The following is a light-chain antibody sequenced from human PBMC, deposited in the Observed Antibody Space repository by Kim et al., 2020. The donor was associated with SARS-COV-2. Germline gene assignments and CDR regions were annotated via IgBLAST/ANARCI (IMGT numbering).Light chain of an antibody. J-gene: IGKJ4*01. V-gene: IGKV3-15*01. Sequence: IVMTQSPGTLSVSPGERVTLSCRASQSVNSNLAWYQKKVGQAPRLLVYGASTRATGVPARFTGSGSGIEFTLTISSLQSEDLAIYFCQQYNNWPPEITFGGGTKVDIK. CDR2: GAS. CDR3: QQYNNWPPEIT. CDR1: QSVNSN.